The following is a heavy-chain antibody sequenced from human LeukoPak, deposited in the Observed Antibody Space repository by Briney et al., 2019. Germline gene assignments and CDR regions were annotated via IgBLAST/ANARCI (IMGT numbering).Heavy chain of an antibody. J-gene: IGHJ1*01. CDR1: GYKFLSHG. Sequence: ASVKVSCKTSGYKFLSHGISWVRQAPGQGLEWLGWIRADNGDTRFAQKFQGRFAMTTDTSTSTAHMELRSLRSDDTAVYYCARDWPTVIADFWGQGTLVTVSS. V-gene: IGHV1-18*04. CDR3: ARDWPTVIADF. CDR2: IRADNGDT. D-gene: IGHD4-11*01.